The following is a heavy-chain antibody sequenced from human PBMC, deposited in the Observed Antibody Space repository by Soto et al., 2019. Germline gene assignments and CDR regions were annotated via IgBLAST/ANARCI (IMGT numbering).Heavy chain of an antibody. D-gene: IGHD3-9*01. CDR2: IFYNGIT. Sequence: QVQLRESGPGLVKPSETLSLTCTVSGGSIGTFYWSWIRQSPGRGLEWIGFIFYNGITNDNPSLEGRVTISLDTSRDHVSVTLNSVSAAETAISYSARLALTYGRYWYVDLWGRGTLVTVSS. CDR3: ARLALTYGRYWYVDL. J-gene: IGHJ2*01. V-gene: IGHV4-59*12. CDR1: GGSIGTFY.